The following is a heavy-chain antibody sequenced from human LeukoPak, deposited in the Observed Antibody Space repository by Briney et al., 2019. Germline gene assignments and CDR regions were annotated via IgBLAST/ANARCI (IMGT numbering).Heavy chain of an antibody. J-gene: IGHJ4*02. CDR3: ARDWGITMVRAAAFEY. D-gene: IGHD3-10*01. CDR2: ISAGADVI. Sequence: GGSLRLSCEAAGFSFRDYPMGWVRRASGKRLEWVSGISAGADVIFYADPVKGRFTISRDNSKNTLYLQMNSLRAEDSAVYYCARDWGITMVRAAAFEYWGQGILVTVSS. V-gene: IGHV3-23*01. CDR1: GFSFRDYP.